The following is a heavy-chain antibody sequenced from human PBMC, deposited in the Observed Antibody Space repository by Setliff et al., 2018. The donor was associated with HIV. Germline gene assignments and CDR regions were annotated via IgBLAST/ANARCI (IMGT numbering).Heavy chain of an antibody. CDR3: ARAGGTRHFNMVRGVLEPTYYYHMDV. CDR2: INPDNGGT. J-gene: IGHJ6*03. D-gene: IGHD3-10*01. Sequence: GASVKVSCKTSGYTFSDYYIHWVRQAPGQGLEWMGWINPDNGGTSYAQKFQGRVSMTRDTSISTAYMELSGLRSEDTAVYYCARAGGTRHFNMVRGVLEPTYYYHMDVWGKGTTVTVSS. V-gene: IGHV1-2*02. CDR1: GYTFSDYY.